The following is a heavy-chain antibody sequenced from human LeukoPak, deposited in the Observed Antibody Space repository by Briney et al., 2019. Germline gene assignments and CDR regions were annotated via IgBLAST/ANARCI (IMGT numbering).Heavy chain of an antibody. CDR3: ARDRDDGGFEY. J-gene: IGHJ4*02. V-gene: IGHV3-7*01. D-gene: IGHD4-23*01. CDR1: GFTFSNYW. CDR2: VKEDGRVK. Sequence: GGSLRLSCAASGFTFSNYWMSWVRQAPEKGLEWVANVKEDGRVKQYTDSMKGRFTISRDNAKNSLYLQMNSLRVEDTAVYYCARDRDDGGFEYWGQGALVTVS.